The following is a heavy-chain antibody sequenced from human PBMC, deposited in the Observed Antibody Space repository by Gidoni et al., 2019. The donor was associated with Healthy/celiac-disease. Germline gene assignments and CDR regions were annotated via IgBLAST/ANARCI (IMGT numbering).Heavy chain of an antibody. Sequence: EVQLVESGGGLVKPGGSLRLSCAAYGFTFSNAWIRWVRQAPGTGLEWFGRIKSKTDGGTTDYAAPLKGRFTISRDDSKNTLYLQMNSLKTEDTAVYYCTTERYSSSWVTGYYYYGMDVWGQGTTVTVSS. D-gene: IGHD6-13*01. CDR3: TTERYSSSWVTGYYYYGMDV. CDR2: IKSKTDGGTT. CDR1: GFTFSNAW. V-gene: IGHV3-15*01. J-gene: IGHJ6*02.